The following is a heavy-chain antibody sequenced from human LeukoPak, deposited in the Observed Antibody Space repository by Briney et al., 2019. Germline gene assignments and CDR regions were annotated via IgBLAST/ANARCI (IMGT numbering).Heavy chain of an antibody. V-gene: IGHV3-23*01. Sequence: GGSLRLSCAASGFTFSSYAMSWVRQAPGKGLEWVSAISGSGGSTYFADSVKGRFTISRDNSKNTLYLQMNSLRAEDTAVYYCAKVTEKGKYSGSYWNAFDIWGQGTMVTVSS. J-gene: IGHJ3*02. D-gene: IGHD1-26*01. CDR1: GFTFSSYA. CDR3: AKVTEKGKYSGSYWNAFDI. CDR2: ISGSGGST.